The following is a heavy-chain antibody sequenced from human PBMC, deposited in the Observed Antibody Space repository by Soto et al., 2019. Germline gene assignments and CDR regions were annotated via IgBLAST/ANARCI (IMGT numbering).Heavy chain of an antibody. CDR3: ARDPGYDSSSSYYYYYGMDV. V-gene: IGHV1-18*04. CDR1: GYTFTSYG. J-gene: IGHJ6*02. Sequence: GPSVKVSCKASGYTFTSYGISWARQAPGQGLEWMGWISAYNGNTNYAQKLQGRVTMTTDTSTSTAYMELRSLRSDDTAVYYCARDPGYDSSSSYYYYYGMDVWGQGTTVTVSS. D-gene: IGHD6-6*01. CDR2: ISAYNGNT.